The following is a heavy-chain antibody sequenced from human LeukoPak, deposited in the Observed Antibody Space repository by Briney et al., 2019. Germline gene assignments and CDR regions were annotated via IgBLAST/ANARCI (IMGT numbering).Heavy chain of an antibody. CDR1: GGSISHYY. V-gene: IGHV4-59*08. D-gene: IGHD6-13*01. CDR2: IYYSGST. J-gene: IGHJ6*02. CDR3: ARRIAVAGQDYYYYGMDV. Sequence: PSETLSLTCSVSGGSISHYYWSWIRQPPGKGLEWIGYIYYSGSTNYNPSLKSRVTISVDTSKNQFSLKLSPVTAADTAVYYCARRIAVAGQDYYYYGMDVWGQGTTVTVSS.